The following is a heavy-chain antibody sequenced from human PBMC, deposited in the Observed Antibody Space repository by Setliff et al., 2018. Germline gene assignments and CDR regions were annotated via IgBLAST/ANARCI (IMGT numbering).Heavy chain of an antibody. CDR2: ISTYNGNR. D-gene: IGHD3-3*01. CDR1: GYTFISYG. V-gene: IGHV1-18*01. Sequence: ASVKVSCKASGYTFISYGISWVRQAPGQGLEWMGWISTYNGNRNYAQKFQDRVTMTTDTSTSTAYLELGNLRSDDTAVYYCARDSITVFGVGSSDYYYYMDVWGKGTTVTVSS. CDR3: ARDSITVFGVGSSDYYYYMDV. J-gene: IGHJ6*03.